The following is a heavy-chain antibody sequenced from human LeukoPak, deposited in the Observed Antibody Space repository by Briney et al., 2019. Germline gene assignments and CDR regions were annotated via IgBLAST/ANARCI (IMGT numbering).Heavy chain of an antibody. J-gene: IGHJ3*02. Sequence: PSETLSLTCAVYGGSFSGYYWSWIRQPPGKGVEWIGEINHSGSTNYNTSLKRRVTISVEKSKNQFSLKLSSLTAADTAVYYCARCRVDTAMVTLSAFDIWGQGTMVTVSS. CDR2: INHSGST. D-gene: IGHD5-18*01. CDR3: ARCRVDTAMVTLSAFDI. CDR1: GGSFSGYY. V-gene: IGHV4-34*01.